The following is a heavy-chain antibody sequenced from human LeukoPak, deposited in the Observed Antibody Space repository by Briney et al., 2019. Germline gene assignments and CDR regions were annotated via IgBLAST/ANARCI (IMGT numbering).Heavy chain of an antibody. CDR1: GYTFTDYY. CDR3: ARETVPAIAAPRGLNY. Sequence: ASVKVSCKASGYTFTDYYIHWVRQAPGQGLEWMGWINPNSGDTNYAQKFQGRVTMTRDTSISTAYMELSRLRSDDTAVYYWARETVPAIAAPRGLNYWGQGTLVTVSS. J-gene: IGHJ4*02. CDR2: INPNSGDT. V-gene: IGHV1-2*02. D-gene: IGHD6-13*01.